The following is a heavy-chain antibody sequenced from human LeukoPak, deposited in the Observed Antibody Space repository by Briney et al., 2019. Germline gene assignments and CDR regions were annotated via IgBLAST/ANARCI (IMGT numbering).Heavy chain of an antibody. CDR2: IIPIFGTA. CDR3: ARDIVRGSYYYDSSGYWDAFDI. Sequence: GASVKVSCKASGGTFSSYAISWVRQAPGQGLECMGGIIPIFGTANYAQKFQGRVTITADESTSTAYMELRSLRSDDTAVYYCARDIVRGSYYYDSSGYWDAFDIWGQGTMVTVSS. J-gene: IGHJ3*02. D-gene: IGHD3-22*01. CDR1: GGTFSSYA. V-gene: IGHV1-69*13.